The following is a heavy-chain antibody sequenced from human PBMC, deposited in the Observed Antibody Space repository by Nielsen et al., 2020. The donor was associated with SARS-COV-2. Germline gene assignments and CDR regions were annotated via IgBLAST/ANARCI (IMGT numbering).Heavy chain of an antibody. V-gene: IGHV3-48*03. CDR1: GFPFSSYE. Sequence: GESLKISCAASGFPFSSYEMNWVRQAPGKALEWLSYIGGNGRNIFYADSVKGRFTISRDNSKNTLYLQMNSLRAEDTAVYYCAKSYDREIDYWGQGTLVTVSS. D-gene: IGHD3-22*01. J-gene: IGHJ4*02. CDR3: AKSYDREIDY. CDR2: IGGNGRNI.